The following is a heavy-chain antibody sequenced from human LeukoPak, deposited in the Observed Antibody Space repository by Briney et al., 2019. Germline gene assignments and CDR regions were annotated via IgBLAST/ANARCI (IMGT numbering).Heavy chain of an antibody. CDR3: AIVRGVYSYGHPYYFDY. V-gene: IGHV3-30*02. J-gene: IGHJ4*02. CDR2: IRYDANIE. CDR1: GFSFRSYG. Sequence: GGSLRLSCAASGFSFRSYGMHWVRQAPGKGLEWVAFIRYDANIEYYADSVKGRFTISRDNAKNSLYLQMNSLRAEDTGVYYCAIVRGVYSYGHPYYFDYWGQGTLVTVSS. D-gene: IGHD5-18*01.